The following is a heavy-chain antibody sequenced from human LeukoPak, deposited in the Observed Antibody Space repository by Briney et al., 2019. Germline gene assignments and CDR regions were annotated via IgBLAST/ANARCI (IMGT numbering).Heavy chain of an antibody. CDR3: AREVDYDFWSGYSSNWFDP. Sequence: GGSLRLSCAASGFTFDDYAMHWVRQAPGKGLEWVSVISWDGGSTYYADSVKGRFTISRDNSKNSLYLQMNSLRAEDTALYYCAREVDYDFWSGYSSNWFDPWGQGTLVTVSS. J-gene: IGHJ5*02. CDR2: ISWDGGST. V-gene: IGHV3-43D*03. D-gene: IGHD3-3*01. CDR1: GFTFDDYA.